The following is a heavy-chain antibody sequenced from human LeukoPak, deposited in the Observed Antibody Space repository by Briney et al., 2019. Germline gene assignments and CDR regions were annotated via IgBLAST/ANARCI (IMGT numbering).Heavy chain of an antibody. J-gene: IGHJ4*02. CDR2: ISDSGGST. CDR3: ARSPTYYYGSGSYYFDY. V-gene: IGHV3-23*01. CDR1: GFTFSGYA. D-gene: IGHD3-10*01. Sequence: PGGSLRLSCAASGFTFSGYAMSWVRQAPGKGLEWVSAISDSGGSTYYADSVKGRFTISRDNAKNSLYLQMNSLRAEDTAVYYCARSPTYYYGSGSYYFDYWGQGTLVTVSS.